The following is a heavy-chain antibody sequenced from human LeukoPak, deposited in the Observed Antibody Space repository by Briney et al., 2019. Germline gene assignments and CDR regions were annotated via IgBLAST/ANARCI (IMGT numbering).Heavy chain of an antibody. D-gene: IGHD2-2*01. CDR3: ARDWDCSSTSCRDCFDP. Sequence: VASVKVSCKASGYTFTSYSFSWVRQAPGQGLERMGWISTYNGNTKYAQKLQGRVTMTTDISTSTAYMELRSLRSADTAVYYCARDWDCSSTSCRDCFDPWGQGTLVTVSS. CDR1: GYTFTSYS. J-gene: IGHJ5*02. CDR2: ISTYNGNT. V-gene: IGHV1-18*01.